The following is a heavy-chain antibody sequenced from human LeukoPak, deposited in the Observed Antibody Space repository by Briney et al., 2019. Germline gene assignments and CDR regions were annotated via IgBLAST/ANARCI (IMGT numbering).Heavy chain of an antibody. CDR3: AKAEGYPGHYYYGMDV. CDR2: ISGSGGST. D-gene: IGHD3-16*02. Sequence: GGSLRLSCAASGFTFSSYAMSWVRQAPGKGLEWVSAISGSGGSTYYADSVKGRFTISRDNSKNTLYLQMNSLRAEDTAVYYRAKAEGYPGHYYYGMDVWGQGTTVTVSS. V-gene: IGHV3-23*01. CDR1: GFTFSSYA. J-gene: IGHJ6*02.